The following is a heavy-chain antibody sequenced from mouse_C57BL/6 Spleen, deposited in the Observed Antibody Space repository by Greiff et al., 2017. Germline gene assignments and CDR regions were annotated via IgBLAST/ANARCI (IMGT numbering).Heavy chain of an antibody. V-gene: IGHV1-55*01. CDR3: ARGTYDYEWAWFAY. Sequence: VKLMESGAELVKPGASVKMSCKASGYTFTSYWITWVKQRPGQGLEWIGDIYPGSGSTNYNEKFKSKATLTVDTSSSTAYMQLSSLTSEDSAVYYCARGTYDYEWAWFAYWGQGTLVTVSA. CDR1: GYTFTSYW. J-gene: IGHJ3*01. CDR2: IYPGSGST. D-gene: IGHD2-4*01.